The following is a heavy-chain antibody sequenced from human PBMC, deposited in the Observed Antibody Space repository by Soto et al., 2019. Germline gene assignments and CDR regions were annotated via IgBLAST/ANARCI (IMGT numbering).Heavy chain of an antibody. Sequence: GESLKISCKASGYSSTNYYIGWVRQTPGKGLEWMGCIYLSDSETRYSPSFQGQVTISADKAISTAYLQWSSLKASDTGVYYCARLAGLDFMDVLYKETTVTVSS. V-gene: IGHV5-51*01. J-gene: IGHJ6*03. CDR2: IYLSDSET. CDR3: ARLAGLDFMDV. CDR1: GYSSTNYY.